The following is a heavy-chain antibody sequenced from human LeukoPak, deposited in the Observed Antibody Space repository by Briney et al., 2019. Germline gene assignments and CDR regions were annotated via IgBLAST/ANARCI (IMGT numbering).Heavy chain of an antibody. CDR3: AKDRRSSRHLDY. Sequence: GGSPRLSCAAAGFTFSSYGMSWVRQAPGKGLEWVSAISGSGGSTYYADSVKGRFTISRDNSKNTLYLQMNSLRAEDTAVYYCAKDRRSSRHLDYWGQGTLVTVSS. V-gene: IGHV3-23*01. CDR1: GFTFSSYG. J-gene: IGHJ4*02. D-gene: IGHD2-15*01. CDR2: ISGSGGST.